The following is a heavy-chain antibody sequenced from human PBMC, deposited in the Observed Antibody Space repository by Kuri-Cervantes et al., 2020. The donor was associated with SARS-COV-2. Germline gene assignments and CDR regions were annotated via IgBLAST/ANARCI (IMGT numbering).Heavy chain of an antibody. D-gene: IGHD2-2*01. Sequence: SETLSLTCTVSGGSISSYYWSWIRQPAGKGLGWIGYIYYSGSTNYNPSLKSRVTISVDTSKNQFSLKLSSVTAADTAVYYCAREGSSSTSFDAFDIWGQGTMVTVSS. V-gene: IGHV4-59*01. J-gene: IGHJ3*02. CDR2: IYYSGST. CDR1: GGSISSYY. CDR3: AREGSSSTSFDAFDI.